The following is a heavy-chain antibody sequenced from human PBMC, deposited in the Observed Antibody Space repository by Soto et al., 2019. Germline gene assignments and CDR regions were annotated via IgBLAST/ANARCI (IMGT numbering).Heavy chain of an antibody. V-gene: IGHV1-18*01. CDR3: AGARLRLGELSWETPNWFDP. D-gene: IGHD3-16*02. CDR1: GYTFTSYG. J-gene: IGHJ5*02. CDR2: ISAYNGNT. Sequence: ASVKVSCKASGYTFTSYGISWVRQAPGQGLEWMGWISAYNGNTNYAQKLQGRVTMTTDTSTSTAYMELRSLRSDDTAVYYCAGARLRLGELSWETPNWFDPWGQGTLVTVSS.